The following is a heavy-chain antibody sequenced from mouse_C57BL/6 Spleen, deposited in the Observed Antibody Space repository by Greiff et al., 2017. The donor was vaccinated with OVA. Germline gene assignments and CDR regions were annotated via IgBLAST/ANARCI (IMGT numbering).Heavy chain of an antibody. CDR1: GYTFTSYW. CDR3: ARGTTVPKYYFDY. J-gene: IGHJ2*01. D-gene: IGHD1-1*01. CDR2: IYPGSGST. V-gene: IGHV1-55*01. Sequence: QVQLQQPGAELVKPGASVKMSCKASGYTFTSYWITWVKQRPGQGLEWIGDIYPGSGSTNYNEKFKSKATLTVDTSSSTAYMQLSSLTSEASAVYYCARGTTVPKYYFDYWGKGTTLTVSS.